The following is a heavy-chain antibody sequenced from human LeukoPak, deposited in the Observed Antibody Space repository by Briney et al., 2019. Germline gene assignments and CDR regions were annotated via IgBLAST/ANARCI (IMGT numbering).Heavy chain of an antibody. Sequence: GGSLRLSCAASGFTFKSYWMHWVRQAPGKGLVWVSRINSDGSSASYADFVKGRFTISRDNAKNTLYLQMNSLRAEDTAVYYCARASGYDSSGYWKDYWGQGTLVTVSS. CDR2: INSDGSSA. CDR3: ARASGYDSSGYWKDY. V-gene: IGHV3-74*01. D-gene: IGHD3-22*01. J-gene: IGHJ4*02. CDR1: GFTFKSYW.